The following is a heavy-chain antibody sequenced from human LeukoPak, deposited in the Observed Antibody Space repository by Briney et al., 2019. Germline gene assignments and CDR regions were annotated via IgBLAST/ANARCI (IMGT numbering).Heavy chain of an antibody. V-gene: IGHV4-34*01. CDR3: ARALYYGGDCYSGFDY. J-gene: IGHJ4*02. D-gene: IGHD2-21*02. CDR2: INHSGST. CDR1: GGSFSGYY. Sequence: SETLSLTCAVYGGSFSGYYWSWIRQPPGKGQEWIGEINHSGSTNYNPSLKSRVTISVDTSKNQFSLKLSSVTAADTDVYYCARALYYGGDCYSGFDYWGQGTLVTVSS.